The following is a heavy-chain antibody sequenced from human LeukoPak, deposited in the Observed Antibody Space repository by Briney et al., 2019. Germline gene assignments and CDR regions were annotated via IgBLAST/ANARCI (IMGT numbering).Heavy chain of an antibody. CDR3: AREPRSGYSSGWTLRPFDY. CDR1: GDSVSSNSVT. CDR2: TYYRSKWYN. V-gene: IGHV6-1*01. J-gene: IGHJ4*02. Sequence: SQTLSLTCAISGDSVSSNSVTWNWIRQSPSRGLEWLGRTYYRSKWYNDYAVSVKSRITINPDTSKNQFSLQLNSVTPEDTAVYYCAREPRSGYSSGWTLRPFDYWGQGTLVTVSS. D-gene: IGHD6-19*01.